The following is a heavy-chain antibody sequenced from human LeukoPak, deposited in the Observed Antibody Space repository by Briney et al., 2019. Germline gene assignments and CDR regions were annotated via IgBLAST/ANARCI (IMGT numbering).Heavy chain of an antibody. D-gene: IGHD3-16*01. V-gene: IGHV4-4*07. CDR1: GGSISSYY. Sequence: SETLSLTCTVSGGSISSYYWSWIRQPAGKGLEWIGRIYTSGSTNYNPSLKSRVTMSVDTSKNQFSLKLSSVTAADTAVYYCARVVGELYSPRSDAFDIWGQGTMVTVSS. CDR2: IYTSGST. J-gene: IGHJ3*02. CDR3: ARVVGELYSPRSDAFDI.